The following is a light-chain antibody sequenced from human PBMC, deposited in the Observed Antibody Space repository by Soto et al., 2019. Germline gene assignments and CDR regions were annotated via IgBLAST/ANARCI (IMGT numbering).Light chain of an antibody. CDR2: DVS. CDR1: SSDVGGYTY. Sequence: QSALTQPASVSGSPGQSITISCTGTSSDVGGYTYVSWYQQHPGKAPKHMIYDVSNRPSGVSNRFSGSKSGNTASLTISGLQAEDEADYYCSSYTSSSNDVFGTETKLTVL. CDR3: SSYTSSSNDV. V-gene: IGLV2-14*03. J-gene: IGLJ1*01.